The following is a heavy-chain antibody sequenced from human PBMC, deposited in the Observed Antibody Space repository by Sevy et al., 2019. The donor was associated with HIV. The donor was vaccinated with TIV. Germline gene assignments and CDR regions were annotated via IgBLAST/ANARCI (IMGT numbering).Heavy chain of an antibody. V-gene: IGHV3-49*03. CDR2: IRTKTDGETT. J-gene: IGHJ4*02. Sequence: GGSLRLSCTASGFTFGDFGMTWFRQAPGKGLEWVGLIRTKTDGETTQYAASVKGRFTSTRDDSNSIAYLQLRSVKAEDTAVYFCSRDAGLDFWSDYYRKYFDYWGQGTQVTVSS. CDR3: SRDAGLDFWSDYYRKYFDY. CDR1: GFTFGDFG. D-gene: IGHD3-3*01.